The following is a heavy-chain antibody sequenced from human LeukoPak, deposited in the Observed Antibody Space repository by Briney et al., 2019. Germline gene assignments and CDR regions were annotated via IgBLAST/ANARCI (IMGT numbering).Heavy chain of an antibody. J-gene: IGHJ4*02. Sequence: GGSLRFSCAASGFTFSSYSMNWVRQAPGKGLEWVSYISSSSSTIYYADSVKGRFTISRDNAKNSLYLQMNSLRAEDTAVCYCARAYYYDSSGYYDGYWGQGTLVTVSS. D-gene: IGHD3-22*01. CDR2: ISSSSSTI. CDR3: ARAYYYDSSGYYDGY. CDR1: GFTFSSYS. V-gene: IGHV3-48*01.